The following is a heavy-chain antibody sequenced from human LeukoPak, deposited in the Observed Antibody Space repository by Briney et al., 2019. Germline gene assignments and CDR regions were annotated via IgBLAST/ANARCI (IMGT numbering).Heavy chain of an antibody. CDR1: GFTFSDYY. CDR2: ISSSGSTI. J-gene: IGHJ6*02. V-gene: IGHV3-11*01. Sequence: KPGGSLRLSCAASGFTFSDYYMSWIRQAPGKGLEWVSCISSSGSTIYYADSVKGRFTISRDNAKNSLYLQMNSLRAEDTAVYYCARVGITMIVVVDYGMDVWGQGTTVTVSS. CDR3: ARVGITMIVVVDYGMDV. D-gene: IGHD3-22*01.